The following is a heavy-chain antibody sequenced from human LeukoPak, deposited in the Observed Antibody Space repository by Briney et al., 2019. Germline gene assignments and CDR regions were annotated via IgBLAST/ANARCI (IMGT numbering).Heavy chain of an antibody. CDR2: TSYDGIQK. CDR1: GFTFSGYG. Sequence: GGSLRLSCAASGFTFSGYGMHWVRQAPGEGLEWVAGTSYDGIQKYYEDSVKGRFTISRDNSKNTLYLQMNSLRTEDTAVYYCASDYDSSGYYEFEWGQGTLVTVSS. CDR3: ASDYDSSGYYEFE. V-gene: IGHV3-30*03. D-gene: IGHD3-22*01. J-gene: IGHJ4*02.